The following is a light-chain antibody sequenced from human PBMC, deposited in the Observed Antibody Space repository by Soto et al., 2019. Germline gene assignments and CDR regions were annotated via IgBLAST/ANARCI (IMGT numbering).Light chain of an antibody. Sequence: EIVMTQSPATLSVSPGERATLSCRASQSVSSNLAWYQQKPGQAPRLLIYGASTRATGIPARFSGSGSGTDFTLTISRLEPEDFALYYCQQYGHSPITFGQGTRLEIK. CDR3: QQYGHSPIT. CDR1: QSVSSN. V-gene: IGKV3-15*01. CDR2: GAS. J-gene: IGKJ5*01.